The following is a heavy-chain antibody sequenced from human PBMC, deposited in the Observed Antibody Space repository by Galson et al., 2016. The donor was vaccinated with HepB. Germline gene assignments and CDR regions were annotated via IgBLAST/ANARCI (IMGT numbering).Heavy chain of an antibody. Sequence: SLRLSCAASGFSFRNFVIHWVRQAPGKGLEWVAVMSSAGGVKLYADSVKGRFTISRDNSKRTLYLQMTSLTAEDTAVYYCARDPIAAHPDYFDYWGQGTLVTVSS. J-gene: IGHJ4*02. CDR2: MSSAGGVK. V-gene: IGHV3-30-3*01. CDR3: ARDPIAAHPDYFDY. CDR1: GFSFRNFV. D-gene: IGHD6-6*01.